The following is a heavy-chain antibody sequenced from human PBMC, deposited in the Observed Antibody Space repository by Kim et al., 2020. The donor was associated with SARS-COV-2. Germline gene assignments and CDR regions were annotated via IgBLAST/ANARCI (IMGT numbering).Heavy chain of an antibody. CDR1: GGSISSSNW. D-gene: IGHD3-10*01. CDR3: ARDRGGKYDAFDI. V-gene: IGHV4-4*02. Sequence: SETLSLTCAVSGGSISSSNWWSWVRQPPGKGLEWIGEIYHSGSTNYNPSLKSRVTISVDKSKNQFSLKLSSVTAADTAVYYCARDRGGKYDAFDIWGQGTMVTVSS. CDR2: IYHSGST. J-gene: IGHJ3*02.